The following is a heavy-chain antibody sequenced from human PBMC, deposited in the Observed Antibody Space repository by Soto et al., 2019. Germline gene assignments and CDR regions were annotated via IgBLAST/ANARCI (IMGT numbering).Heavy chain of an antibody. Sequence: SETLSLTCTVSGGSISSGGYYWSWIRQHPGKGLEWIGYIYYSGSTYYTPSLKSRVTISVDTSKNQFSLKLSSVTAADTAVYYCARAQGCDIVVVQGFDYWGQGTLVTVCS. CDR3: ARAQGCDIVVVQGFDY. V-gene: IGHV4-31*03. J-gene: IGHJ4*02. CDR1: GGSISSGGYY. CDR2: IYYSGST. D-gene: IGHD2-2*01.